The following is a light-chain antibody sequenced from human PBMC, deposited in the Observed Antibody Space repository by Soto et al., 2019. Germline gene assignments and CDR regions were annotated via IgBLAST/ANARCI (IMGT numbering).Light chain of an antibody. Sequence: EKVRTHSPATFSVSPGERAALSFGAMRSVASNLAWYQQRPGQAPRLLICGASTRATGIPGRFSGSGSGTEFTLTISSLQSEDFAVYFCQQYNDWPPGITFGQGTRLEIK. J-gene: IGKJ5*01. CDR2: GAS. V-gene: IGKV3-15*01. CDR3: QQYNDWPPGIT. CDR1: RSVASN.